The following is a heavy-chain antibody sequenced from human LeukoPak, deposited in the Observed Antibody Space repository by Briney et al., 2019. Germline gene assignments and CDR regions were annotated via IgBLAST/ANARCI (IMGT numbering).Heavy chain of an antibody. Sequence: GGSLRLSCAASGFTFSIYWMSWVRQAPGKGLEWVANINQDGSQKYYVDSVKGRFTISRDNAKNSLYLQMNSLRAEDTAVYYCARDLLYCSSTSCYLYGMDVWGQGTTVTVSS. CDR3: ARDLLYCSSTSCYLYGMDV. CDR1: GFTFSIYW. V-gene: IGHV3-7*01. D-gene: IGHD2-2*01. J-gene: IGHJ6*02. CDR2: INQDGSQK.